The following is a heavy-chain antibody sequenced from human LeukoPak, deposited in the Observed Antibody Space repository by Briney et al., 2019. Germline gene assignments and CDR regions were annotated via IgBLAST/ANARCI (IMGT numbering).Heavy chain of an antibody. CDR2: VYSSGVST. J-gene: IGHJ4*02. D-gene: IGHD1-26*01. Sequence: GGSLRLSCAASGLTFSSYAMSWVRQAPGKGLEWVSGVYSSGVSTYYADSVKGRFTISRDNSKNTLYLQMNSLRVEDTAVYYCAKDVRELLPLYYFDYWGQGTLVTVSS. CDR3: AKDVRELLPLYYFDY. V-gene: IGHV3-23*01. CDR1: GLTFSSYA.